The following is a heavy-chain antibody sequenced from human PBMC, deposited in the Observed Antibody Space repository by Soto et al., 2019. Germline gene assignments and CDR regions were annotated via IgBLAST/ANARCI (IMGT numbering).Heavy chain of an antibody. CDR3: ARVELELNAFDI. Sequence: QVQLQESGPGLVKPSETLSLTCTVSGGSVSSGSYYWSWIRQPPGKGLEWIGYIYYSGSINYNPSLKSRVTISVDTSKNQFSLKLSSVTAADSAVYYCARVELELNAFDIWGQGTMVTVSS. CDR2: IYYSGSI. V-gene: IGHV4-61*01. CDR1: GGSVSSGSYY. D-gene: IGHD1-7*01. J-gene: IGHJ3*02.